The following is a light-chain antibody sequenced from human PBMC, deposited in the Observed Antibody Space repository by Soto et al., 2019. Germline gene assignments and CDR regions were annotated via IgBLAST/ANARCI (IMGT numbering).Light chain of an antibody. CDR1: SSDVGGYNY. CDR3: SSYVGTNSYV. V-gene: IGLV2-8*01. J-gene: IGLJ1*01. CDR2: EVY. Sequence: QSVLTQPPSASGSPGQSVTISCTGTSSDVGGYNYVSWYQQHPGQAPKLIIYEVYKRPSGVPDRFSVSKSGNTAALTVSGLQAEDEADYYCSSYVGTNSYVFGTGTKLTVL.